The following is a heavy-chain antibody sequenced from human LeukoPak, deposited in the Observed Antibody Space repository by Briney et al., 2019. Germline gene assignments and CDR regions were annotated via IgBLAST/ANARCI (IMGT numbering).Heavy chain of an antibody. CDR1: GGSISSSSYY. Sequence: SETLSLTCTVSGGSISSSSYYWGWIRQPPGKGLEWIGSYSGSMYYNLSLKSRVTISVDTSKDQFSLKLSSVTAADTAVYYCARAQTPFYWGQGSLVTVSS. V-gene: IGHV4-39*01. CDR2: YSGSM. CDR3: ARAQTPFY. J-gene: IGHJ4*02. D-gene: IGHD2-15*01.